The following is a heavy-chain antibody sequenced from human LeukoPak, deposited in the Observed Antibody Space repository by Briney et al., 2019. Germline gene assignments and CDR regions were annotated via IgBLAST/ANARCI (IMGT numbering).Heavy chain of an antibody. CDR3: ACSVTTQFQGDY. J-gene: IGHJ4*02. CDR2: INPNTGGP. CDR1: GYTFTGYY. Sequence: ASVKVSCKTSGYTFTGYYIHWVRQAPGQGLEWMGWINPNTGGPNYAQKFQGRVTMTRDTSISTAYMELSRLRSEDTAVYYCACSVTTQFQGDYWGQGTLVTVSS. V-gene: IGHV1-2*02. D-gene: IGHD4-17*01.